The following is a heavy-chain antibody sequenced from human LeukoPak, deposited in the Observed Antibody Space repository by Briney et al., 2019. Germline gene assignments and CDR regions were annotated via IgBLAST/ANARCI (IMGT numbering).Heavy chain of an antibody. D-gene: IGHD3-22*01. CDR2: IYYSGST. CDR1: GGSISSYY. Sequence: SETLSLTCTVSGGSISSYYWSWIRQPPGKGLEWIGYIYYSGSTNYNPSLKSRVTISVDTSKNQFSLKLSSVTAADTAVYYCARELVSGYYDSSEKYSVGDAFDIWGQGTMVTVSS. J-gene: IGHJ3*02. CDR3: ARELVSGYYDSSEKYSVGDAFDI. V-gene: IGHV4-59*01.